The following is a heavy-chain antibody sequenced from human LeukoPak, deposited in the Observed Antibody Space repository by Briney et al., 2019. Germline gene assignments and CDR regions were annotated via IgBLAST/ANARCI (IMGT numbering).Heavy chain of an antibody. D-gene: IGHD3-10*01. V-gene: IGHV7-4-1*02. Sequence: ASVKVSCKASGYTFTSYGISWVRQAPGQGLEWMGWINTNTGNPTYAQGFTGRFVFSLDTSVNTAYLQISSLKAEDTAVYYCAREDSYFGSGSCFDYWGQGTLVTVSS. J-gene: IGHJ4*02. CDR2: INTNTGNP. CDR3: AREDSYFGSGSCFDY. CDR1: GYTFTSYG.